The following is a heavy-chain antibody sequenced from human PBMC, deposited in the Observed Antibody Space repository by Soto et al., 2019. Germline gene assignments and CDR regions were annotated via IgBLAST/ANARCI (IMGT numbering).Heavy chain of an antibody. CDR2: INPNSGGT. D-gene: IGHD3-3*01. Sequence: GASVKVSCKASGYTFTGYYMHWVRQAPGQGLEWMGWINPNSGGTNYAQKFQGRVTMTRDTSISTAYMELSRPRSDDTAVYYCARAKGFLEGHNWFDPWGQGTLVTVSS. J-gene: IGHJ5*02. CDR1: GYTFTGYY. CDR3: ARAKGFLEGHNWFDP. V-gene: IGHV1-2*02.